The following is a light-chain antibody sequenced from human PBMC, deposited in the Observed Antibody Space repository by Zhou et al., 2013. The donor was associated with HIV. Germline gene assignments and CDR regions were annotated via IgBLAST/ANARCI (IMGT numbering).Light chain of an antibody. CDR3: QQKDNLPLT. J-gene: IGKJ4*01. Sequence: DIQMTQSPSSLSASVGERVTLTCRASENIRTYVNWYQQKPGKAPKLLIHGASILQTGVPTRFSGTGSGAHFSLTIDSLQSEDMGTYFCQQKDNLPLTFGGGTKVEIK. CDR1: ENIRTY. V-gene: IGKV1-33*01. CDR2: GAS.